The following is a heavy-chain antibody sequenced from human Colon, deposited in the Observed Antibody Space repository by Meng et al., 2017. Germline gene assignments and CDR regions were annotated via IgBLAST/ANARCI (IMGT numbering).Heavy chain of an antibody. J-gene: IGHJ4*02. CDR2: IYYSGST. CDR1: GGSISSGVYC. CDR3: ARRSVAGTEDYFDY. Sequence: ESGAGLVKPSQTLSLTCTFSGGSISSGVYCWGWIRQHPGKGLGWVGYIYYSGSTYYNPSLKSRVTISVDTSKNQFSLKLSSVTAADTAVYYCARRSVAGTEDYFDYWGQGTLVTVSS. D-gene: IGHD6-19*01. V-gene: IGHV4-31*03.